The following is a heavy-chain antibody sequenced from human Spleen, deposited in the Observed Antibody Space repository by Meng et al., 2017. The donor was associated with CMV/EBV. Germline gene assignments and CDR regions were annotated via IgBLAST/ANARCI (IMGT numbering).Heavy chain of an antibody. J-gene: IGHJ4*02. CDR1: GYTFTNYY. CDR2: INPSGGST. Sequence: ASVKVSCKASGYTFTNYYMYWVRQAPGQGLEWVAIINPSGGSTNYAQKFQGRVTMTRDTSTSTVYMELSSLTSEDTAVYYCARDHLVRHDYSKPHFDSWGQGTLVTVSS. D-gene: IGHD4-11*01. CDR3: ARDHLVRHDYSKPHFDS. V-gene: IGHV1-46*01.